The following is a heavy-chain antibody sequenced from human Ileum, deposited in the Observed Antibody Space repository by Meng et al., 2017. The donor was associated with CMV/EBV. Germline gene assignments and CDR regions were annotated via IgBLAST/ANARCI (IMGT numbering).Heavy chain of an antibody. CDR3: ARASPQRRFLSY. CDR1: GWTISEYH. V-gene: IGHV4-34*01. CDR2: INHGGSS. J-gene: IGHJ4*02. Sequence: VQLQQWCGGLLKPSETRTLMCAVYGWTISEYHWRWCRQPPGKGLEWRMEINHGGSSNYTPSLKSRVPISIDRSRNHVFLKLTSFTAADTAVYYCARASPQRRFLSYWGQGTLVTVSS. D-gene: IGHD3-3*01.